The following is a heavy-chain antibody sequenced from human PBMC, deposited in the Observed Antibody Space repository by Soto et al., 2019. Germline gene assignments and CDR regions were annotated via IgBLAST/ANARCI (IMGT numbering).Heavy chain of an antibody. Sequence: QVQLEQSGADMKKPGASVKVACKASGYTFTDYYIYWVRQAPGQALEWMSWINPKSGDTNVAQNFQGRITMTRDTSIFTIYMELSSLTSDDTAIYYCARALASGWYLPRAPYGMDVWGRGTTVIVSS. CDR1: GYTFTDYY. V-gene: IGHV1-2*02. D-gene: IGHD6-19*01. CDR3: ARALASGWYLPRAPYGMDV. CDR2: INPKSGDT. J-gene: IGHJ6*02.